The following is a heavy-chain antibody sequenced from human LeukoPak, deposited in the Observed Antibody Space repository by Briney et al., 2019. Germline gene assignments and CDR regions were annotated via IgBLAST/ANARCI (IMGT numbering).Heavy chain of an antibody. CDR3: ARDPTTVTTVYFDY. Sequence: GGSLRLSCAASGFTVSINYMSWVRQAPGKGLEWVSVIYSGGSTYYADSVKGRFTISRDNPKNTLYLQMNRLRADCTAVYYCARDPTTVTTVYFDYWGQGTLVSVSS. CDR2: IYSGGST. J-gene: IGHJ4*02. D-gene: IGHD4-17*01. CDR1: GFTVSINY. V-gene: IGHV3-53*01.